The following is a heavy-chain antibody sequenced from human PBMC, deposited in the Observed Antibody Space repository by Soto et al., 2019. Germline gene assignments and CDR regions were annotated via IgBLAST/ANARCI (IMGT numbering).Heavy chain of an antibody. CDR2: IWYDGTNE. J-gene: IGHJ3*02. Sequence: QVQLVESGGGVVQSGRSLRLSCEASGFIFSTYGMHWVRQAPGKGLEWVALIWYDGTNEHYADSVKGRFTISKDNSKNTLHLEMSSLRVEDTAVYYCARETNGGSFDIWGQGTMVTVSS. D-gene: IGHD2-8*01. CDR1: GFIFSTYG. V-gene: IGHV3-33*01. CDR3: ARETNGGSFDI.